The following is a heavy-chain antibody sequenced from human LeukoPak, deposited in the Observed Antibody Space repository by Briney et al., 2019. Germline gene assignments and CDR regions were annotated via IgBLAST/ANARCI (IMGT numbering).Heavy chain of an antibody. CDR2: ISPDARYI. J-gene: IGHJ1*01. CDR3: TTPAAGPRAEYSQY. Sequence: PGGSLRLSCAASGFTFSRYSMNWVRQAPGKGLEWVSSISPDARYIYYADSLKGRFTVSRDNAKNSLYLQMNSLAVEDTAVYYCTTPAAGPRAEYSQYWGQGTLVTGSP. D-gene: IGHD6-13*01. CDR1: GFTFSRYS. V-gene: IGHV3-21*01.